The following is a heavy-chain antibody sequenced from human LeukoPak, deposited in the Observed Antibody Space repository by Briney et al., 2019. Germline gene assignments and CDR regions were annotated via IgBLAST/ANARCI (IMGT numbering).Heavy chain of an antibody. V-gene: IGHV4-59*01. CDR2: IYYSGST. CDR1: GGSISSYY. CDR3: ARDRAVRGVGDAFDI. J-gene: IGHJ3*02. Sequence: SETLSLTCTVSGGSISSYYWSWIRQPPGKGLEWIGYIYYSGSTNYNPSLKSRVTISVDTSKNQFSLKLSSVTAADTAVYYCARDRAVRGVGDAFDIWGQGTMVTVSS. D-gene: IGHD3-10*01.